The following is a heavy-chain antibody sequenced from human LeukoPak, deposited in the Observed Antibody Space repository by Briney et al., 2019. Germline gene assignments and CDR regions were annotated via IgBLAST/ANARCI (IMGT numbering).Heavy chain of an antibody. J-gene: IGHJ3*02. V-gene: IGHV4-4*07. D-gene: IGHD6-19*01. CDR3: ARDSYSSGWHSAFDI. CDR2: IYTSGST. Sequence: PSETLSLTCTVSGGSISSYCWSWIRQPAGKGLEWIGRIYTSGSTNYNPSLKSRVTMSVDTSKNQFSLNLSSVTAADTAVYYCARDSYSSGWHSAFDIWGQGTMVTVSS. CDR1: GGSISSYC.